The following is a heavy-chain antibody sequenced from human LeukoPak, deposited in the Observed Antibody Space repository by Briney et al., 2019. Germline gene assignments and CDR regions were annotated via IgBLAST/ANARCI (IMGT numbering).Heavy chain of an antibody. CDR1: GFTFTTYS. V-gene: IGHV3-21*01. CDR3: ARGATVTVDY. D-gene: IGHD4-17*01. Sequence: PGGSLRLSCEASGFTFTTYSMTWVRQAPGKGLEWVSIISSGSSAIFSADALKGRFTISRDDAKNLLYLDMNSLRAEDTAVYYCARGATVTVDYWGQGTLVTVSS. CDR2: ISSGSSAI. J-gene: IGHJ4*02.